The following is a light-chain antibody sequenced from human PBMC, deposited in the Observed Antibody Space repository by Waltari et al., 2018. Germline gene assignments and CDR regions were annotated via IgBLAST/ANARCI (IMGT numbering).Light chain of an antibody. CDR1: QSISKW. CDR3: QQYNSYSLLA. J-gene: IGKJ4*01. CDR2: KAS. Sequence: CQASQSISKWLAWYQQSPGKAPKLLIYKASTLESGVPSRFSGSGSGTEFSLTISSLQPEDFATYYCQQYNSYSLLAFGGGTKVEIK. V-gene: IGKV1-5*03.